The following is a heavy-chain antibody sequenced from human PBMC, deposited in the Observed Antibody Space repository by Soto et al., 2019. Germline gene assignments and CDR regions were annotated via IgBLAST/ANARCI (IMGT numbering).Heavy chain of an antibody. CDR1: GFTFSSYA. CDR3: ANGIAAAGYYYYYGMDV. D-gene: IGHD6-13*01. J-gene: IGHJ6*02. V-gene: IGHV3-23*01. CDR2: ISGSGGST. Sequence: EVQLLESGGGLVQPGGSLRLSCAASGFTFSSYAMSWVRQAPGKGLEWVSAISGSGGSTYYADSVKGRFTISRDNSKNALYLQMNSLRAEDTAVYYCANGIAAAGYYYYYGMDVWGQGTTVTVSS.